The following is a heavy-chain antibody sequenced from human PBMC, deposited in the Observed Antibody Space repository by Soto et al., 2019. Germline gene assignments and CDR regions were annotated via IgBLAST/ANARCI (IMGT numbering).Heavy chain of an antibody. CDR1: GYTFTSYD. D-gene: IGHD3-16*02. V-gene: IGHV1-8*01. Sequence: GASVKVSCKASGYTFTSYDINWVRQATGQGLEWMGWMNPNSGNTGYAQKFQGRVTMTRNTSISTAYMELSSLRSEDTAAYYCAREFPPRDDYDYIWGSYRPNFDYWGQGTLVTVSS. CDR2: MNPNSGNT. CDR3: AREFPPRDDYDYIWGSYRPNFDY. J-gene: IGHJ4*02.